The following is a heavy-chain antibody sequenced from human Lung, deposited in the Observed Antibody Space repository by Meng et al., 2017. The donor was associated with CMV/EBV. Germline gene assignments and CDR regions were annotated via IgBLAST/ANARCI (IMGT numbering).Heavy chain of an antibody. Sequence: SXAMYGLTLSSYGMHWVRQAPGKGLEWVAFIRYDGSNTYYADSVKGRFTISRDNSKNTLYLQMNSLRAEDTAVYYCANRYSGFEDVWYFDYWGQGTXVTVSS. J-gene: IGHJ4*02. D-gene: IGHD5-12*01. CDR1: GLTLSSYG. CDR2: IRYDGSNT. CDR3: ANRYSGFEDVWYFDY. V-gene: IGHV3-30*02.